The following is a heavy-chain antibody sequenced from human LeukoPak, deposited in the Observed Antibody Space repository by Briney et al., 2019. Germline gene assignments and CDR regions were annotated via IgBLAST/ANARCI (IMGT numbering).Heavy chain of an antibody. V-gene: IGHV1-8*03. CDR3: ARGLGITGTENWFDP. CDR2: MNPNSGNT. CDR1: GYTFTSYD. D-gene: IGHD1-20*01. J-gene: IGHJ5*02. Sequence: ASVKVSCKASGYTFTSYDINWVRQATGPGLEWMGWMNPNSGNTGYAQKFQGRVTITRNTSISTAYMELSSLRSEDTAVYYCARGLGITGTENWFDPWGQGTLVTVSS.